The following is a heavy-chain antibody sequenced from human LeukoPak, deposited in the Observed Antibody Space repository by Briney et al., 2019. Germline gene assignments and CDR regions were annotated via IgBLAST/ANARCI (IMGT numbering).Heavy chain of an antibody. CDR1: GFLFTDAW. V-gene: IGHV3-15*01. Sequence: GGSLRLSCAGSGFLFTDAWMSWVRQAPGKGLGWLGRIKSQAGGETTDYAAPVKGRFTISRDDSKNTLFLQMNSLQTDDTALYYCLWVRKMVGGFDTWGQGTLVTVSS. CDR2: IKSQAGGETT. CDR3: LWVRKMVGGFDT. J-gene: IGHJ4*02. D-gene: IGHD3-10*01.